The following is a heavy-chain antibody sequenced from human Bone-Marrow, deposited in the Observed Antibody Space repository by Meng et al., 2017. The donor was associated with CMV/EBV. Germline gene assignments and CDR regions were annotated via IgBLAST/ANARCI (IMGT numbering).Heavy chain of an antibody. J-gene: IGHJ3*02. D-gene: IGHD4-17*01. CDR2: IISDGSST. Sequence: GGSLRLSCAASGFTFSSYWMSWVRQAPGKGLVWVSRIISDGSSTTYADSVKGRFTISRDNAKNTLYLQMNSLRVEDTAVYYCARVYGLNDAFDIWSQGPMDPV. V-gene: IGHV3-74*01. CDR3: ARVYGLNDAFDI. CDR1: GFTFSSYW.